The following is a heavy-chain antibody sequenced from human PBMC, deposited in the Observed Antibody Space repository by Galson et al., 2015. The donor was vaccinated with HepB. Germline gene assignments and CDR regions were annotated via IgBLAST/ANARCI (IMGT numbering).Heavy chain of an antibody. CDR1: GFTFSHYA. CDR3: ARASDSGFSKFYYYYLDV. Sequence: SLRLSCAASGFTFSHYAIHWVRQAPGRGLEWVAVISFDGSEKYHADSVKGRVIISRDNSKNTLYVQMNSLRPEDTAVYYCARASDSGFSKFYYYYLDVWGKGTMVTV. J-gene: IGHJ6*03. V-gene: IGHV3-30-3*01. D-gene: IGHD3-22*01. CDR2: ISFDGSEK.